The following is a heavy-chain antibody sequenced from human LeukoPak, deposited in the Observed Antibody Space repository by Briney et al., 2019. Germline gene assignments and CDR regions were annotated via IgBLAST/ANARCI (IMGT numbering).Heavy chain of an antibody. CDR2: IYYSGST. D-gene: IGHD3-22*01. CDR1: GGSISSSSYY. Sequence: PSETLSLTCTVSGGSISSSSYYWGWIRQPPGKGLEWIGSIYYSGSTFCNPSLKSRVTISVDTSKNQFSLKLRSVTAADTAVYYCARLSSGSHPNFDYWGQGTLVTVSS. V-gene: IGHV4-39*01. J-gene: IGHJ4*02. CDR3: ARLSSGSHPNFDY.